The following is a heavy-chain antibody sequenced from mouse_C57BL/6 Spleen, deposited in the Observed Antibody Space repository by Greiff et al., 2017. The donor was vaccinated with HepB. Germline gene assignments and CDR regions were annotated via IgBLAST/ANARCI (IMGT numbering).Heavy chain of an antibody. V-gene: IGHV5-4*01. D-gene: IGHD1-1*01. J-gene: IGHJ2*01. Sequence: EVQGVESGGGLVKPGGSLKLSCAASGFTFSSYAMSWVRQTPEKRLEWVATISDGGSYTYYPDNVKGRFTISRDNAKNNLYLQMSHLKSEDTAMYYCARDGIYYYGSSTYFDYWGQGTTLTVSS. CDR2: ISDGGSYT. CDR1: GFTFSSYA. CDR3: ARDGIYYYGSSTYFDY.